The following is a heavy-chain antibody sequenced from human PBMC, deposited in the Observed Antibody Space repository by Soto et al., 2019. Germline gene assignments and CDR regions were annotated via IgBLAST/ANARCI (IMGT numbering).Heavy chain of an antibody. CDR2: ITNRATGDTT. D-gene: IGHD3-10*02. CDR1: GFSVSDHF. Sequence: EVQLVESGGGLVQPGGSLRLSCTAPGFSVSDHFMDWVRQTPGKGLEWLGQITNRATGDTTFYAASVKGRFTVSKDEARNAVHLQMNSLKTEDTAVYYCASSITQMFTGWGQGSLVAVAS. V-gene: IGHV3-72*01. CDR3: ASSITQMFTG. J-gene: IGHJ4*02.